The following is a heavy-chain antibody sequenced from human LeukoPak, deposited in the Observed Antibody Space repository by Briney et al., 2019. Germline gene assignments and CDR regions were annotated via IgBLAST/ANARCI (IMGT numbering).Heavy chain of an antibody. CDR2: INPNSGGT. CDR1: GYTFIGYY. CDR3: ARNNRPHVDAFDI. V-gene: IGHV1-2*02. J-gene: IGHJ3*02. Sequence: ASVKVSCKASGYTFIGYYMHWVRQAPGQGLEWMGWINPNSGGTNYAQKFQGGVIMTRDTSISTAYMELSRLTSDDTAVYYCARNNRPHVDAFDIWGQGTMVTVSS. D-gene: IGHD2/OR15-2a*01.